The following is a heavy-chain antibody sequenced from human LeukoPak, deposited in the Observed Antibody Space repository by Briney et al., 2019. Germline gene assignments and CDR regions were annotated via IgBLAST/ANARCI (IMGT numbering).Heavy chain of an antibody. D-gene: IGHD2-15*01. Sequence: GGSLRLSCAASGFTFSSYSMNWVRQAPGKGLEWVSSISSSSSYIYYADSVKGRFTISRDNAKNSLYLQMNSLRAEDTAVYYCAKDLTFYCSGGSCYSAVFDYWGQGTLVTVSS. J-gene: IGHJ4*02. CDR3: AKDLTFYCSGGSCYSAVFDY. CDR2: ISSSSSYI. CDR1: GFTFSSYS. V-gene: IGHV3-21*01.